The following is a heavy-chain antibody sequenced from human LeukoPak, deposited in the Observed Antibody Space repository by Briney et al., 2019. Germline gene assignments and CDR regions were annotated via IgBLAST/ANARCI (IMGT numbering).Heavy chain of an antibody. V-gene: IGHV5-51*01. J-gene: IGHJ4*02. CDR3: ARQTAMGRSGDY. CDR2: IDPSDSET. Sequence: GESLKISCKASGYGFTSYWIGWARQMPGKGLEWMGIIDPSDSETRYTPSFQGQVTISVDKSLTTADLQWNSLKASDTAMYYCARQTAMGRSGDYWGQGTLVTVSS. CDR1: GYGFTSYW. D-gene: IGHD5-18*01.